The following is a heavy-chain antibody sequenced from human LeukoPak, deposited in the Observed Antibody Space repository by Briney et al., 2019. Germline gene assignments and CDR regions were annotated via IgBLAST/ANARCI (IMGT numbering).Heavy chain of an antibody. J-gene: IGHJ4*02. D-gene: IGHD6-6*01. V-gene: IGHV3-30*02. CDR2: IRYDGSNK. CDR3: ARGGEQLVQWWGGYYFDY. CDR1: GFTFSSYA. Sequence: TGGSLRLSCAASGFTFSSYAMYWVRQAPGKGLEWVAFIRYDGSNKYYADSVKGRFTISRDDSKNTLYLQMNSLRAEDTAVYYCARGGEQLVQWWGGYYFDYWGQGTLVTVSS.